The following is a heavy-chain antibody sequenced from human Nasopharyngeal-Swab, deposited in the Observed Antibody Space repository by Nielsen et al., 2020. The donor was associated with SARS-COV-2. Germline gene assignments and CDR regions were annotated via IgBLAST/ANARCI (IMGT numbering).Heavy chain of an antibody. V-gene: IGHV1-58*01. D-gene: IGHD5-24*01. CDR2: IVLGIDKT. CDR1: GFTFSGSA. CDR3: ATLSAPRDGNNRAPMG. Sequence: SVKVSFKASGFTFSGSAVQWVRQARGQRLGWIGWIVLGIDKTDYAQKFQDRVTITRDMSASTVYMQLSSLRSEDTALYYCATLSAPRDGNNRAPMGWGQGTLVTVSS. J-gene: IGHJ4*02.